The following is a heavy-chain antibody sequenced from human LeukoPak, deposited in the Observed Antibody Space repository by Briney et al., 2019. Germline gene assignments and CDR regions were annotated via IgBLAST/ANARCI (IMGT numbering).Heavy chain of an antibody. Sequence: ETSETLSLTCAVYGGSFSGYYWSWIRQPPGKGLEWIGEINHSGSTNYNPSLKSRVTISVDTSKNQFSLKLSSVTAADTAVYYCARCRRSIAARRNYYYYYMDVWGKGTTVTVSS. CDR1: GGSFSGYY. D-gene: IGHD6-6*01. CDR2: INHSGST. V-gene: IGHV4-34*01. J-gene: IGHJ6*03. CDR3: ARCRRSIAARRNYYYYYMDV.